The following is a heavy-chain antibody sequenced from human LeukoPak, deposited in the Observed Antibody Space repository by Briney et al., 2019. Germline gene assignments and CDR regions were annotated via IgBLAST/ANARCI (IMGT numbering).Heavy chain of an antibody. D-gene: IGHD6-6*01. V-gene: IGHV1-18*01. CDR1: GYTSTSYG. CDR2: ISAYNGNT. J-gene: IGHJ6*03. Sequence: GASVKVSCKASGYTSTSYGISWVRQAPGQGLEWMGWISAYNGNTNYAQKLQGRVTMTTDTSTSTAYMELRSLRSDDTAVYCCARGGKSSSSYYYYYYYMDVWGKGTTVTVSS. CDR3: ARGGKSSSSYYYYYYYMDV.